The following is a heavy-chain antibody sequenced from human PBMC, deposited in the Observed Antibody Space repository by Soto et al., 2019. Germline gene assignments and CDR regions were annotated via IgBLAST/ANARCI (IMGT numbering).Heavy chain of an antibody. CDR2: ISGSGGST. CDR3: AKGARFLEWFRSSQIPYYFDY. Sequence: GGSLRLSCAASGFTFSSYAMSWVRQAPGKGLEWVSAISGSGGSTYYADSVKGRFTISRDNSKNTLYLQMNSLRAEDTAVYYCAKGARFLEWFRSSQIPYYFDYWGQGTLVTVSS. CDR1: GFTFSSYA. D-gene: IGHD3-3*01. J-gene: IGHJ4*02. V-gene: IGHV3-23*01.